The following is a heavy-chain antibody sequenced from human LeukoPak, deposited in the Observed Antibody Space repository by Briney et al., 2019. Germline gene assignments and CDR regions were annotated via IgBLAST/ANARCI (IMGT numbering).Heavy chain of an antibody. J-gene: IGHJ6*03. Sequence: SETLSLTCTVSGGSISSYYWSWIRQPAGKGLEWIGRIYTSGSTNYNPSLKSRVTMSVDTSKNQFSLKLSSVTAADTAVYYCARTRGGRGFYYYYYMDVWGKGTTVTISS. D-gene: IGHD1-26*01. V-gene: IGHV4-4*07. CDR1: GGSISSYY. CDR3: ARTRGGRGFYYYYYMDV. CDR2: IYTSGST.